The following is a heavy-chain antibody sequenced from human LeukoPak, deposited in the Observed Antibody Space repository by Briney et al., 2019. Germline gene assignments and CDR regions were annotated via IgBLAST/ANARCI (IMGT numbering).Heavy chain of an antibody. D-gene: IGHD2-2*01. J-gene: IGHJ4*02. Sequence: PGGSLRLSCAASEFTFSSYGMSWVRQAPGKGLEWVTFISYDGSTKTYADSVKGRFTISRDTSKNTLHLQMNSLRAEDTAVYYCVRSNNNDYWGQGTLVTVSS. CDR1: EFTFSSYG. CDR2: ISYDGSTK. CDR3: VRSNNNDY. V-gene: IGHV3-30*02.